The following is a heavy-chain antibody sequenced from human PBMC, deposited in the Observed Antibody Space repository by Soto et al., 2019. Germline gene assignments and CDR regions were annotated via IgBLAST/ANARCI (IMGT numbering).Heavy chain of an antibody. CDR2: ISYDGSDN. D-gene: IGHD5-18*01. CDR1: GFTFSSYG. CDR3: MKEKRGSSYGEH. J-gene: IGHJ4*02. V-gene: IGHV3-30*18. Sequence: QVQLVESGGGVVQPGRSLRLSCAASGFTFSSYGMHWVRQAPGKGLEWVAVISYDGSDNQYLGSVKGRFTVSRDNSTNTLYLQMNSLRTEDTAVYYCMKEKRGSSYGEHWGQGTLVTVSS.